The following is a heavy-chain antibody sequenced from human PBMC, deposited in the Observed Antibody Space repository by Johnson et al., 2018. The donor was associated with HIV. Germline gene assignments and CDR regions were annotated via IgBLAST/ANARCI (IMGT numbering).Heavy chain of an antibody. J-gene: IGHJ3*02. Sequence: VQLVESGGGLVQPGGSLRLSCGASAFTFSSNDMKWVRQAPGKGLEWVSGISWNSGSIGYADSVKGRFTISRDNAKNSLYLQMNSLRAEDTALYYCAKDWRITYYNFWSGFFFDAFDIWGQGTMVTVSS. CDR3: AKDWRITYYNFWSGFFFDAFDI. D-gene: IGHD3-3*01. CDR2: ISWNSGSI. CDR1: AFTFSSND. V-gene: IGHV3-9*01.